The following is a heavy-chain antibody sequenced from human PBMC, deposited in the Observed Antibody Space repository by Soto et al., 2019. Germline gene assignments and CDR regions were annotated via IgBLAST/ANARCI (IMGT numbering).Heavy chain of an antibody. CDR3: AKAKTPHNAFDI. CDR2: INPSGGST. CDR1: GYTFTSYY. Sequence: ASVKVSCKASGYTFTSYYMHWVRQAPGQGLEWMGIINPSGGSTYYVDSVKGRFTISRDNSKNTLYLQMNSLRAEDTAVYYCAKAKTPHNAFDIWGQGTMVTVSS. J-gene: IGHJ3*02. V-gene: IGHV1-46*04.